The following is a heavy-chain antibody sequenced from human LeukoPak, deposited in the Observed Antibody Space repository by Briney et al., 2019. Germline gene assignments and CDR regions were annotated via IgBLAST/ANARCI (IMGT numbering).Heavy chain of an antibody. Sequence: GGSLRLSCAASGFTFSTYWMTWVRQAPGKGLEWVSYISSSSSTIYYADSVKGRFTISRDNAKNSLYLQMNSLRAEDTAVYYCARDQVYGGNSEIYWGQGTLVTVSS. D-gene: IGHD4-23*01. V-gene: IGHV3-48*04. J-gene: IGHJ4*02. CDR3: ARDQVYGGNSEIY. CDR2: ISSSSSTI. CDR1: GFTFSTYW.